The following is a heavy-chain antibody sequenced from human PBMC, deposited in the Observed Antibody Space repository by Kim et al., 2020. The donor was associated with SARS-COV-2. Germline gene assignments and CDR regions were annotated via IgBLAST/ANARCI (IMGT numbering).Heavy chain of an antibody. CDR2: FDPEDGET. CDR1: GYTLTELS. D-gene: IGHD5-18*01. V-gene: IGHV1-24*01. Sequence: ASVKVSCKVSGYTLTELSMHWVRQAPGKGLEWMGGFDPEDGETIYAQKFQGRVTMTEDTSTDTAYMELSSLRSEDTAVYYCATDDTAMARTFNWFDPWGQGTLVTVSS. J-gene: IGHJ5*02. CDR3: ATDDTAMARTFNWFDP.